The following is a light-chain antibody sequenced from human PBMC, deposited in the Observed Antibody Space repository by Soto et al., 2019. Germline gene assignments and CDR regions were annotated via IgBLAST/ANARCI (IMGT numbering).Light chain of an antibody. CDR1: SSDVGSYTF. Sequence: QSVLTQPASVSGSPGQSITISCTGTSSDVGSYTFVSWYQQHPGKAPKLMIYEANKRPSGVSNRFSGSKSGNTASLTISGLQAEDEAGYYCCSYAGSSTYVLFGGGTKLTVL. V-gene: IGLV2-23*01. CDR2: EAN. J-gene: IGLJ2*01. CDR3: CSYAGSSTYVL.